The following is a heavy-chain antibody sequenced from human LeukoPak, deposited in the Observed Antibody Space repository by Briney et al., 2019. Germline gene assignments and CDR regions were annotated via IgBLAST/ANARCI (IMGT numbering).Heavy chain of an antibody. CDR2: ISSSSSTI. J-gene: IGHJ1*01. V-gene: IGHV3-48*04. CDR3: ADAEVGARYFQH. Sequence: GGSLRLSCAVSGFTFSSYSMNWVRQAPGKGLEWVSYISSSSSTIYYADSVEGRFTIPRDNAKNSLYLQMNSLRAEDTAVYYCADAEVGARYFQHWGQGTLVTVSS. D-gene: IGHD1-26*01. CDR1: GFTFSSYS.